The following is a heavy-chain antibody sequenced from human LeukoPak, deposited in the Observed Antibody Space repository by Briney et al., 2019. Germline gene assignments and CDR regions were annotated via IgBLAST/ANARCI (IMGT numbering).Heavy chain of an antibody. CDR3: AKGITKTAGTAFAH. V-gene: IGHV3-20*04. J-gene: IGHJ4*02. Sequence: GGSLRLSCAASGFTFDDYGMSWVRQAPGKGLEWVSGINWNGGSTGYADSVKGRFTISRDNAENSLYLQLNSLRPDDTALYYCAKGITKTAGTAFAHWGQGTLVTVSS. D-gene: IGHD1-20*01. CDR2: INWNGGST. CDR1: GFTFDDYG.